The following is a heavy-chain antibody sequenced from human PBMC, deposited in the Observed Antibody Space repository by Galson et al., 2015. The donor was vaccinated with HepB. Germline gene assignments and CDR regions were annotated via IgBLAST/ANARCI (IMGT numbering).Heavy chain of an antibody. J-gene: IGHJ6*02. CDR2: INPDSGDT. V-gene: IGHV1-2*02. CDR3: AKEKYGMGI. Sequence: SVKVSCKASGYTFISHYINWVRQAPGQGLEWMGWINPDSGDTNYAQKLQGRVTMTRDTSISTAYMELNRLTFDVTALYYCAKEKYGMGIWGQGTTVTVSS. CDR1: GYTFISHY.